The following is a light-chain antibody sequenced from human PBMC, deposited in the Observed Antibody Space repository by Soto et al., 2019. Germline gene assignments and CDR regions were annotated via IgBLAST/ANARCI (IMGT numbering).Light chain of an antibody. CDR1: SSNIGSNL. J-gene: IGLJ3*02. CDR2: NNN. Sequence: QSVLTQPPSASGTPGQRVTISCSGSSSNIGSNLVNWYQQLPGTAPQLVMYNNNQWPSGVPDRFSGSKSGTSASLAISGLQSEDEADYYCAAWDDSLNGLVFGGGTKLTVL. CDR3: AAWDDSLNGLV. V-gene: IGLV1-44*01.